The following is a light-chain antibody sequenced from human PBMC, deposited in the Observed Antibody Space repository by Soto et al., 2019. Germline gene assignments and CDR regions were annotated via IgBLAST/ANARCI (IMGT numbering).Light chain of an antibody. J-gene: IGKJ5*01. CDR3: QQYTGPPTT. V-gene: IGKV3-20*01. CDR1: QTVSSNY. Sequence: EIVMTQSPDTLSLSPVERATLSFRSSQTVSSNYLSWCQQRPGQAHRLLIYGASTRAAGIPDRFSGSGSGTDFTLTITRLEPEDSAVYFCQQYTGPPTTFGQGTRLEI. CDR2: GAS.